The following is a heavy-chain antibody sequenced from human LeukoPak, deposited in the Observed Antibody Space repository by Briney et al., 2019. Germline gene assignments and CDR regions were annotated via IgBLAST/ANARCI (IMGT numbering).Heavy chain of an antibody. CDR3: ARDRGGSYGYFDY. CDR1: GFTFSTHS. V-gene: IGHV3-48*01. D-gene: IGHD1-26*01. Sequence: GGSLRLSCAASGFTFSTHSMNWVRQAPGKGLEWVSYISSSSSTIYYADSVKGRFTISRDDAKNSLYLQMNSLRAEDTAVYYCARDRGGSYGYFDYWGQGTLVTVSS. CDR2: ISSSSSTI. J-gene: IGHJ4*02.